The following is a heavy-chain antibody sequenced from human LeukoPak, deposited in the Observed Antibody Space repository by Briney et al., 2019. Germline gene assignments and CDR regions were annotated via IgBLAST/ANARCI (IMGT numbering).Heavy chain of an antibody. Sequence: SQTLSLTCTVSGVSISSGSYYWSWIRQPAGNGLEWIVRIYTSGRTNYNPSLKSRVTISVDTSKNQFSLKLSSVTAADTAVYYCARVRSGTYSDQYYFDLWGQGTLVTVSS. J-gene: IGHJ4*02. CDR3: ARVRSGTYSDQYYFDL. D-gene: IGHD1-26*01. CDR1: GVSISSGSYY. CDR2: IYTSGRT. V-gene: IGHV4-61*02.